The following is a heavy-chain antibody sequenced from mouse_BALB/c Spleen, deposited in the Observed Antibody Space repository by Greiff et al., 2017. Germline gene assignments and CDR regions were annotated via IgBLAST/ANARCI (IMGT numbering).Heavy chain of an antibody. V-gene: IGHV1-87*01. D-gene: IGHD1-1*01. Sequence: VQVVESGAELARPGASVKLSCKASGYTFTSYWMQWVKQRPGQGLEWIGAIYPGDGDTRYTQKFKGKATLTADKSSSTAYMQLSSLASEDSAVYYCASPLYYYGSTYAMDYWGQGTSVTVSS. CDR3: ASPLYYYGSTYAMDY. J-gene: IGHJ4*01. CDR2: IYPGDGDT. CDR1: GYTFTSYW.